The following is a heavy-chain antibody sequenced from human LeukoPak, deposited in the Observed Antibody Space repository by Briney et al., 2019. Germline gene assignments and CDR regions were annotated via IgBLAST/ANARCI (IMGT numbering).Heavy chain of an antibody. V-gene: IGHV3-21*01. CDR3: ATSLRTGGIFDY. D-gene: IGHD2-15*01. Sequence: KSGGSLRLSCAAFGFTFSNYNMNWVRQAPGKGLEWVSSISSSGSYIYYADSMKGRFTISRDNAKNSLFLQMNSLRAEDTAVYYCATSLRTGGIFDYWGQGTLVTVSS. J-gene: IGHJ4*02. CDR1: GFTFSNYN. CDR2: ISSSGSYI.